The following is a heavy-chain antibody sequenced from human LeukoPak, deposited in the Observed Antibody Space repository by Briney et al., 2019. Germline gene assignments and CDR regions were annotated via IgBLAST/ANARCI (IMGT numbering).Heavy chain of an antibody. CDR2: IDTGGST. CDR3: ATLMRSTRVVNFDY. CDR1: GFTVSSNY. J-gene: IGHJ4*02. D-gene: IGHD1-26*01. Sequence: HTGGSLRLSCAASGFTVSSNYLSWVRQAPGKGLEWVSVIDTGGSTYHADSVKGRFTISRDDSKNTLYLQMNSLRAEDTAMYYCATLMRSTRVVNFDYWGQGTLVTVSS. V-gene: IGHV3-66*01.